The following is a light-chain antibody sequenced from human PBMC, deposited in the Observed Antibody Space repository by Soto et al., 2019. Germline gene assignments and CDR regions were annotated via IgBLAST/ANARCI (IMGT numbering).Light chain of an antibody. CDR2: GNS. V-gene: IGLV1-40*01. CDR3: QSHDSSLSSWV. CDR1: SSNIGAGYD. J-gene: IGLJ3*02. Sequence: QSVLTQPPSVSGAPGQRVTISCTGSSSNIGAGYDVHWYQQLPGTAPKLLIYGNSNRPSGVPDRFSGSKSGTSAPLAITGLQAEDEADYYCQSHDSSLSSWVFGGGTKLTVL.